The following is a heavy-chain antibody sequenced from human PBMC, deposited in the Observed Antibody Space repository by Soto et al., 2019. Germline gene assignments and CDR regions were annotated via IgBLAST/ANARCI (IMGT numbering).Heavy chain of an antibody. V-gene: IGHV3-23*01. J-gene: IGHJ3*02. Sequence: EVQLLESGGGLVQPGGSLRLSCAASGFTFSTYAMTWVRQAPGKRLEWVSGISDNGGTTYYADSVKGRFTISRDNSKSTLYLQMNSLRAEDTAVYYCAKGRGTGTTRLGAFDIWGQGTMVTVSS. CDR3: AKGRGTGTTRLGAFDI. CDR1: GFTFSTYA. CDR2: ISDNGGTT. D-gene: IGHD1-1*01.